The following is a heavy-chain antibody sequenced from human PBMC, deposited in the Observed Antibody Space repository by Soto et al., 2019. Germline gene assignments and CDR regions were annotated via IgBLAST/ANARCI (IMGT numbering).Heavy chain of an antibody. CDR3: AREDLDDIMSGYFLSYGMDV. D-gene: IGHD3-9*01. CDR2: IIPLFDTA. J-gene: IGHJ6*02. CDR1: GGTFNNDA. Sequence: VKVSCKASGGTFNNDAISWVRQAPGQGLEWMGGIIPLFDTANYAQKFQGRVTFTADKSTGTAYMELSSLRSEDTAVYFCAREDLDDIMSGYFLSYGMDVWGQGTTVTVSS. V-gene: IGHV1-69*06.